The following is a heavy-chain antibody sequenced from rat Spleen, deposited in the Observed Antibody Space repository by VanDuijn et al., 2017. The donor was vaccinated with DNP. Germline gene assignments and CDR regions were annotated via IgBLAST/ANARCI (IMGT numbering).Heavy chain of an antibody. D-gene: IGHD1-11*01. CDR3: AREDYGYNYFDY. CDR1: GFSLTSHN. CDR2: MWSGGSA. V-gene: IGHV2-30*01. Sequence: QVQLKESGPGLVQPSQTLSLTCTVSGFSLTSHNVHWVRQPTGKGLEWMGIMWSGGSADYNSALKFRLSISRDTSKNQVFLKINSLQTEDIATYYCAREDYGYNYFDYWGQGVMVTVSS. J-gene: IGHJ2*01.